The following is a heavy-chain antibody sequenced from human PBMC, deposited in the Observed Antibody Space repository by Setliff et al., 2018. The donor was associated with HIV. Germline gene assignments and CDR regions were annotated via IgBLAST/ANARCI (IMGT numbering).Heavy chain of an antibody. CDR1: GYTFTSYG. Sequence: ASVKVSCKASGYTFTSYGITWMRQAPGQGLEWMGWISVYNGNTNYAQKFQNRVTMTTDTSTSTAYMELRSLRSDDTAVYYCARDLFTVPSREGYDYWGQGTLVTVSS. CDR3: ARDLFTVPSREGYDY. D-gene: IGHD1-26*01. V-gene: IGHV1-18*01. J-gene: IGHJ4*02. CDR2: ISVYNGNT.